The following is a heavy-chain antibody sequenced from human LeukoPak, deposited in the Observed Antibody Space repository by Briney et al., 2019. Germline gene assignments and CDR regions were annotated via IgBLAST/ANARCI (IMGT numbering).Heavy chain of an antibody. J-gene: IGHJ4*02. CDR1: GFTFSSYG. D-gene: IGHD3-22*01. Sequence: GGSLRLSCAASGFTFSSYGMHWVRQAPGKGLEWVAFIRYDGSNKCYADSVKGRFTISRDNSKNTLYLQMNSLRAEDTAVYYCARAPEYYYDSSGHDYWGQGTLVTVSS. CDR2: IRYDGSNK. CDR3: ARAPEYYYDSSGHDY. V-gene: IGHV3-30*02.